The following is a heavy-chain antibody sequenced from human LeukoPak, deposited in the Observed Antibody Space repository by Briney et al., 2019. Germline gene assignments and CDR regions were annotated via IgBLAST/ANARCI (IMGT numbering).Heavy chain of an antibody. J-gene: IGHJ4*02. D-gene: IGHD1-26*01. CDR1: GYTFTGYY. CDR3: ARGEIVGATKLKIMPDY. CDR2: INPNSGGT. V-gene: IGHV1-2*06. Sequence: ASVKVSCKASGYTFTGYYLQWERQAPGQWLEWMGRINPNSGGTNYAQKFQGRVTMTRDTSISTAYMELSRLRSDDTAVYYCARGEIVGATKLKIMPDYWGQGTLVTVSS.